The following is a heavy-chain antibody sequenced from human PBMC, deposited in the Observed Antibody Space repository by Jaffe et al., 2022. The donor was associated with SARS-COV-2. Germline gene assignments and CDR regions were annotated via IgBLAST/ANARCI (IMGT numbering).Heavy chain of an antibody. Sequence: QVQLVQSGGEVKKPGASVKVSCKTFGYIFTNYGITWVRQAPGQGLEWMGWISGYNGDTRYAQKFQDRVTMTTDTSASTANLELKTLGSDDTAIYYCARNPNPTNYYYLLDNWGQGTLVTVST. J-gene: IGHJ4*02. V-gene: IGHV1-18*01. CDR1: GYIFTNYG. D-gene: IGHD3-22*01. CDR2: ISGYNGDT. CDR3: ARNPNPTNYYYLLDN.